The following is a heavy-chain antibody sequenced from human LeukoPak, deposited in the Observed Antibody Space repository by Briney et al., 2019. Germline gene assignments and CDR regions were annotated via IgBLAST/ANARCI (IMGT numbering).Heavy chain of an antibody. J-gene: IGHJ4*02. CDR3: ARSHTAPEY. CDR2: IAKSGTST. CDR1: GFAFSDYT. D-gene: IGHD5-18*01. Sequence: GGSLRLSCAASGFAFSDYTMNWVRQAAGKGLEWVSSIAKSGTSTFYADSVRGRFIISRDNDKDSMFLQMNSLSAEDTAVYYCARSHTAPEYWGQGTLVTVSS. V-gene: IGHV3-48*01.